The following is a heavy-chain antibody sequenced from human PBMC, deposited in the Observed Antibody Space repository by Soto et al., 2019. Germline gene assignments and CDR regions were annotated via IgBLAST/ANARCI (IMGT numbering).Heavy chain of an antibody. CDR2: ISSSSSYI. CDR3: ARASLDCSTSCYSVWFDP. CDR1: GFTFSIYS. Sequence: GGSLRLSCPASGFTFSIYSMNLVLQAPGKGLEWVSSISSSSSYIYYADSVKGRFTISRDNAKNSLYLQMNSLRAEDTAVYYCARASLDCSTSCYSVWFDPWGQGTLVTVSS. J-gene: IGHJ5*02. V-gene: IGHV3-21*01. D-gene: IGHD2-2*02.